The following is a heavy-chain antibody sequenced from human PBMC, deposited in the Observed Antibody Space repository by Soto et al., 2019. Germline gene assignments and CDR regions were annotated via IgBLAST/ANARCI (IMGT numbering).Heavy chain of an antibody. J-gene: IGHJ6*03. V-gene: IGHV4-34*01. CDR2: INHSGST. D-gene: IGHD4-4*01. CDR3: ARCSAVTYYYYYMDV. Sequence: QVQLQQWGAGLLKPSETLSLTCAVYGGSFSGYYWSWIRQPPGKGLEWIGEINHSGSTNYNPSLKSRFTISVDTSKNQFSLKLSSVTAADTAVYYCARCSAVTYYYYYMDVWGKGTTVTVSS. CDR1: GGSFSGYY.